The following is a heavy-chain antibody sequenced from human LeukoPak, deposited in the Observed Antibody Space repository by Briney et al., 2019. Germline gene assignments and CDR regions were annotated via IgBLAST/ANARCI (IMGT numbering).Heavy chain of an antibody. D-gene: IGHD4-23*01. V-gene: IGHV1-24*01. CDR1: GYTLTELS. Sequence: ASVKVSCKVSGYTLTELSMHWVRQAPGKGLEWMGGFDPEDGETIYAQKFQGRVTMTEDTSTDTAYMELSSLRSEDTAVYYCARDSGLDYGGNDDAFDIWGQGTMVTVSS. J-gene: IGHJ3*02. CDR3: ARDSGLDYGGNDDAFDI. CDR2: FDPEDGET.